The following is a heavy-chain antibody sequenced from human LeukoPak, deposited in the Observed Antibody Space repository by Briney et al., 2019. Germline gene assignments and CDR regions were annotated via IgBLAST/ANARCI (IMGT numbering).Heavy chain of an antibody. V-gene: IGHV4-38-2*02. CDR1: GYSISSGYY. D-gene: IGHD3-10*01. CDR2: IYHSGST. CDR3: ARDYYGSVIRYYYYYMDV. J-gene: IGHJ6*03. Sequence: TPSETLSLTCTVSGYSISSGYYWGWIRQPPGKGLEWIGSIYHSGSTYSNPSLKSRVTISVDTSKNQFSLKLTSVTAADTAVYYCARDYYGSVIRYYYYYMDVWGKGTTVTVSS.